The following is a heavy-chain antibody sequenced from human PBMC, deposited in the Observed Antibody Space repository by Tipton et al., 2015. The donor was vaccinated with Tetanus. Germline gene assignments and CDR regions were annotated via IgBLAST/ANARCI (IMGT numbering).Heavy chain of an antibody. CDR1: GFTFSDYW. CDR3: ARDLRRQWDLVL. V-gene: IGHV3-74*01. J-gene: IGHJ5*02. D-gene: IGHD1-26*01. Sequence: SLRLSCAASGFTFSDYWMHWVRQAPGKRLEWVSHIKRDGSDTHYADSVKGRFTISRDNARSSLYLHMNSLRVDDTAIYYCARDLRRQWDLVLWGPRALVSVSS. CDR2: IKRDGSDT.